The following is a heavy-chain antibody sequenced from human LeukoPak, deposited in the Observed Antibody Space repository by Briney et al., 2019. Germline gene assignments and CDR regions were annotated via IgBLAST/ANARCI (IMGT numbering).Heavy chain of an antibody. D-gene: IGHD6-13*01. CDR2: IIPIFGTA. V-gene: IGHV1-69*01. J-gene: IGHJ5*02. Sequence: SVKVSCKASGGTFSSYAISWVRQAPGQGLEWMGGIIPIFGTANYAQKFQGGVTITADESTSTAYMELSSLRSEDTAVYYCARDATGRAGEFDPWGQGTLVTVSS. CDR3: ARDATGRAGEFDP. CDR1: GGTFSSYA.